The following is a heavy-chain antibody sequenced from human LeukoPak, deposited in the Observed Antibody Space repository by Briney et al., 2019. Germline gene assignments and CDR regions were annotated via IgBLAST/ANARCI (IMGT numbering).Heavy chain of an antibody. D-gene: IGHD1-26*01. Sequence: PGGSLRLSCVASGFTFSSYSMNWVRQAPGKGLEWVSSIISGTGYIYYADSVKGRFTISRDNAKNSLYLQMNSLRDEDTAVYYCARDSAPSRGGSNYAPFDYWGQGTLVTVSS. CDR1: GFTFSSYS. V-gene: IGHV3-21*01. CDR3: ARDSAPSRGGSNYAPFDY. CDR2: IISGTGYI. J-gene: IGHJ4*02.